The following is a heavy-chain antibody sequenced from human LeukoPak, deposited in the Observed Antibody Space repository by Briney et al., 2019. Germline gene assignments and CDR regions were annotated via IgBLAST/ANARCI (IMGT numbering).Heavy chain of an antibody. V-gene: IGHV1-69*05. Sequence: GASVKVSCKASGGTFSSYAISWVRQAPGQGLEWMGGIIPILGTANYAQKFQGRVTITTDESTSTAYMELSSLRSEDTAVYYCARGPLNYYDSSGSFDYWGQGTLVTVSS. CDR3: ARGPLNYYDSSGSFDY. CDR2: IIPILGTA. D-gene: IGHD3-22*01. J-gene: IGHJ4*02. CDR1: GGTFSSYA.